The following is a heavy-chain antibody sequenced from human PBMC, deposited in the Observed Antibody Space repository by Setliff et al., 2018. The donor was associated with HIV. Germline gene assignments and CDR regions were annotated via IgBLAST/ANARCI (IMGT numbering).Heavy chain of an antibody. Sequence: GGSLRLSCAASGFSFSGYSMNWVRQAPGRGLEWLSYISSSSSTIYYADSVKGRFTISRDNAKNSLYLQMNSLRVEDTAVYYCVRGSGYYYFDNWGQGALVTVSS. CDR2: ISSSSSTI. CDR3: VRGSGYYYFDN. D-gene: IGHD3-22*01. J-gene: IGHJ4*02. V-gene: IGHV3-48*01. CDR1: GFSFSGYS.